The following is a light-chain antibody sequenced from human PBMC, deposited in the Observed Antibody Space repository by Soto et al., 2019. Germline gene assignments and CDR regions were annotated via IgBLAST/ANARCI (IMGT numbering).Light chain of an antibody. Sequence: QSVLTQPPSASGTPGQRVTISCSGSSSNIGGNTVNWYQHLPGTAPKLLIYTNNQRPSGVPDRFSGSKSGTSASLAISGLQSEDETDYYCEAWDDSLNGWVFGGRTKLTVL. CDR2: TNN. V-gene: IGLV1-44*01. J-gene: IGLJ3*02. CDR3: EAWDDSLNGWV. CDR1: SSNIGGNT.